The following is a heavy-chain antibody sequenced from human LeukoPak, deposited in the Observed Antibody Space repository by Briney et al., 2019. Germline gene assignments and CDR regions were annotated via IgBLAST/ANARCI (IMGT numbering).Heavy chain of an antibody. CDR3: AKDGAWLRFDD. J-gene: IGHJ4*02. D-gene: IGHD5-12*01. CDR2: ISPGGGPT. Sequence: GGSLRLSCAGSGFPFSSHGMNWVRQAPGKGLEWVSGISPGGGPTYYADSVKGRFTISRDDSKNTVYLQMKNLRAEDTAVYYCAKDGAWLRFDDWGQGILVTVSS. CDR1: GFPFSSHG. V-gene: IGHV3-23*01.